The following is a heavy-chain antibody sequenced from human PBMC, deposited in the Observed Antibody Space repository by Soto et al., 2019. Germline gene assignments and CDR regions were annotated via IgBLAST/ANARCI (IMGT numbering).Heavy chain of an antibody. CDR2: ISGSGGSK. CDR1: GFTFSSSA. Sequence: EVQLLESGGGLVQPGGSLRLSCAASGFTFSSSAMSWVHQAPGKGLEWVSAISGSGGSKYYADSVKGRFTISRDNSKNTLYLQMNSLRAEDTAVYYCAKGDCSGGSCYKPEYFQHWGQGTLVTVSS. D-gene: IGHD2-15*01. V-gene: IGHV3-23*01. CDR3: AKGDCSGGSCYKPEYFQH. J-gene: IGHJ1*01.